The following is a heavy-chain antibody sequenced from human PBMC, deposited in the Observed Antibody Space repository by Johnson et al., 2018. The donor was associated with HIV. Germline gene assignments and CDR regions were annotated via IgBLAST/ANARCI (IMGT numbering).Heavy chain of an antibody. CDR1: GFTVSSNY. D-gene: IGHD4-17*01. V-gene: IGHV3-53*01. CDR3: AKGENDYGDYGFDAFDI. CDR2: IYSGGST. J-gene: IGHJ3*02. Sequence: VQLVESGGGLIQPGGSLRLSCAASGFTVSSNYMSWVRQAPGKGLEWVSVIYSGGSTYYADSVKGRFTISRDNSKNTLYLQMNSLRAEDTAVYYCAKGENDYGDYGFDAFDIWGQGTMVTVSS.